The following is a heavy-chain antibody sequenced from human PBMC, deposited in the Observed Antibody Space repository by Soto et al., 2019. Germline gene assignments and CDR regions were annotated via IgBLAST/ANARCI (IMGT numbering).Heavy chain of an antibody. J-gene: IGHJ4*02. CDR1: GFTFSDYA. Sequence: GGSLRLSCAASGFTFSDYAVNWVRQAPGRGLEWISFISYTSATTHYADSVRGRFTISRDNANNSLYLEMNGLRDEDTAVYFCARDTSRYTYGSFYFDHWGQGALVTVSS. CDR3: ARDTSRYTYGSFYFDH. D-gene: IGHD5-18*01. V-gene: IGHV3-48*02. CDR2: ISYTSATT.